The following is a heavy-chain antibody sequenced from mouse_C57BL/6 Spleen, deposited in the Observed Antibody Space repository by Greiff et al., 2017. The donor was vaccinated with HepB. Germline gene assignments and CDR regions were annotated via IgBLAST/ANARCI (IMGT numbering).Heavy chain of an antibody. J-gene: IGHJ3*01. D-gene: IGHD1-1*01. V-gene: IGHV1-81*01. CDR2: IYPRSGNT. Sequence: VQLQQSGAELARPGASVKLSCKASGYTFTSYGISWVKQRTGQGLEWIGEIYPRSGNTYYNEKFKGKATLTADKSSSTAYMELRSLTSEDSAVYFCARSPLSTVVARGFAYWGQGTLVTVSA. CDR1: GYTFTSYG. CDR3: ARSPLSTVVARGFAY.